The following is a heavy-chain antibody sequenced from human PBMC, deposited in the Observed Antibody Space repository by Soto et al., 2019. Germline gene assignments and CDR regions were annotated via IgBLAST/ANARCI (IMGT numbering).Heavy chain of an antibody. D-gene: IGHD2-2*01. J-gene: IGHJ3*02. CDR2: ISAYNGNT. CDR3: AREGPQRYLVVPAAMGHDAFDI. V-gene: IGHV1-18*01. Sequence: ASVKVSCKASGYTFTSYGISWVRQAPGQGLEWMGWISAYNGNTNYAQKLQGRVTMTTDTSTSTAYMELRSLRSDDTAVYYCAREGPQRYLVVPAAMGHDAFDIWGQGTMVTVSS. CDR1: GYTFTSYG.